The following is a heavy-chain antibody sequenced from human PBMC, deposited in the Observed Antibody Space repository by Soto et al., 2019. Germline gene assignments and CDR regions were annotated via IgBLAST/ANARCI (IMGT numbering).Heavy chain of an antibody. D-gene: IGHD3-10*01. V-gene: IGHV3-23*01. CDR2: ISGSGGST. CDR1: GFTFSSYA. Sequence: GGSLRLSCAASGFTFSSYAMSWVRQAPGKGLEWVSAISGSGGSTYYADSVKGRFTISRDNSKNTLYLQMNSLRAEDTAVYYCAKFPFGSGSYLGYYFDYWGQGTLVTVSS. J-gene: IGHJ4*02. CDR3: AKFPFGSGSYLGYYFDY.